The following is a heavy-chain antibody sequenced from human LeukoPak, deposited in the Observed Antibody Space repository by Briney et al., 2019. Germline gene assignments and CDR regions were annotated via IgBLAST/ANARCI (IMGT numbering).Heavy chain of an antibody. V-gene: IGHV1-2*04. J-gene: IGHJ4*02. CDR3: ARGGYSSRVLTDY. Sequence: ASVTVSCTASGYTFTGYYMHWVRQAPGQGLEWMGWINPNSGGTNYAQKFQGWVTMTRDTSISTAYMELSRLRSDDTAVYYCARGGYSSRVLTDYWGQGTLVTVSS. CDR2: INPNSGGT. D-gene: IGHD6-13*01. CDR1: GYTFTGYY.